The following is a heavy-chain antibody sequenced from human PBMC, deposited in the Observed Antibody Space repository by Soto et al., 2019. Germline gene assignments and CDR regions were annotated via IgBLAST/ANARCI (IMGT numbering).Heavy chain of an antibody. J-gene: IGHJ4*02. Sequence: GGSLRLSCAASGFTIRSYAMSWVRQAPGKGLEWVSAMSSSGGNIYYADSVKGRFTISRDNSKNTLYLQMNSLRAEDTAVYYCAKAIFNSWYEEYWGQGTQVTVSS. CDR2: MSSSGGNI. CDR1: GFTIRSYA. D-gene: IGHD6-13*01. CDR3: AKAIFNSWYEEY. V-gene: IGHV3-23*01.